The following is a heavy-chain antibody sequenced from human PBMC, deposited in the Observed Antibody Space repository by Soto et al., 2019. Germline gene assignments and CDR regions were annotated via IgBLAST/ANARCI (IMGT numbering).Heavy chain of an antibody. CDR3: ARGSPGTVDH. CDR2: MNPHSGDT. V-gene: IGHV1-8*02. D-gene: IGHD3-10*01. J-gene: IGHJ4*02. CDR1: GYTFTGYY. Sequence: ASVKVSCKASGYTFTGYYMHWVRQATGQGLEWIGWMNPHSGDTGFAQRFQGRVTMTRNTSINTAYMELRSLRSQDTAVYYCARGSPGTVDHWGQGTQVTVSS.